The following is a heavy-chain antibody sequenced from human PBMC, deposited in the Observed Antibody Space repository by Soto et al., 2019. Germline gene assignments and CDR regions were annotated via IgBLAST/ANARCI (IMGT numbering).Heavy chain of an antibody. J-gene: IGHJ5*02. Sequence: QGQLVKSGVEVKKPGASVKVSCTASGNTFTNFGDTWVRQAPGQGLEWMGWISPYTDDPSYAQKFQGRVTMTIDTSTCTAYLDLRSPTSDDTAVYYCARVIPGAEAWFHPWGQGTLVTVSS. CDR1: GNTFTNFG. D-gene: IGHD2-2*01. CDR3: ARVIPGAEAWFHP. CDR2: ISPYTDDP. V-gene: IGHV1-18*01.